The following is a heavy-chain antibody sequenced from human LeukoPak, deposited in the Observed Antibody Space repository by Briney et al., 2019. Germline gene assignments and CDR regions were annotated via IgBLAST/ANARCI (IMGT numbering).Heavy chain of an antibody. Sequence: GGSLRLSCSASGFTFSSYAMSWVRQAPGKGLEWVSAISGSGGSTYYADSVKGRFTISRDNSKNTLYLQMNSLRAEDTAVYYCAKLDYDSWSGYYPLGFDYWGQGTLVTVSS. CDR2: ISGSGGST. CDR3: AKLDYDSWSGYYPLGFDY. J-gene: IGHJ4*02. CDR1: GFTFSSYA. D-gene: IGHD3-3*01. V-gene: IGHV3-23*01.